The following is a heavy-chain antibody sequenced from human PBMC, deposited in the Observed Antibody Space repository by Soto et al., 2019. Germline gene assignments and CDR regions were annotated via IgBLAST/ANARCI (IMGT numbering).Heavy chain of an antibody. CDR2: ISYDETIE. Sequence: GGALRLSCGASGFTFGIHGMHWVRQAPGKGLEGVAVISYDETIEHDVDSVKGRFTISRDNSKSILYLQMNRLRPEDTAVYKCAKDLRTTISDYGMDVWGQGTTVTVSS. V-gene: IGHV3-30*18. CDR1: GFTFGIHG. J-gene: IGHJ6*02. CDR3: AKDLRTTISDYGMDV.